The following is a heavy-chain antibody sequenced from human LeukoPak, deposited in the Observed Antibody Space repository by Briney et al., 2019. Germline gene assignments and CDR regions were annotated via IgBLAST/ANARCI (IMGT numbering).Heavy chain of an antibody. CDR3: AKDSGSHYYDSSGTFQH. V-gene: IGHV3-9*03. CDR1: GFTFDDYA. J-gene: IGHJ1*01. CDR2: ISWNSGSI. D-gene: IGHD3-22*01. Sequence: PGGSLRLSCAASGFTFDDYAMHWVRQAPGKGLEWVSVISWNSGSIGYADSVKGRFTISRDNAKNSLYLQMNSLRAEDMALYYCAKDSGSHYYDSSGTFQHWGQGTLVTVSS.